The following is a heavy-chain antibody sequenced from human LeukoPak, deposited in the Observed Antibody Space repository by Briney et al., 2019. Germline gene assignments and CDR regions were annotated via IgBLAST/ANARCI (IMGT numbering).Heavy chain of an antibody. Sequence: SETLSLTCTVSGGSISSGGYYWSWIRQHPGKGLEWIGYIYYSGSTYYNPSLKSRVTISVDTSKNQFSLKLSSVTAADTAVYYCARGGCTSCLAYYYYYGMDVWGQGTTVTVSS. CDR1: GGSISSGGYY. D-gene: IGHD2-2*01. J-gene: IGHJ6*02. CDR2: IYYSGST. V-gene: IGHV4-31*03. CDR3: ARGGCTSCLAYYYYYGMDV.